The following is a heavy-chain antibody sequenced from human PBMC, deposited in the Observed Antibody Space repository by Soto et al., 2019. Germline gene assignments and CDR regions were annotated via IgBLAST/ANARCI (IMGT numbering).Heavy chain of an antibody. D-gene: IGHD1-7*01. V-gene: IGHV4-4*02. CDR3: ASRDPGTSVDY. Sequence: SETLSLTCAVSGGSFTSNNWWTWVRQPPGQGLEWIGEIYRTGSTNYNLSLKSRVTISLDKSENQFSLKVTSLTAADTAVYYCASRDPGTSVDYWGQGTLVTVSS. CDR1: GGSFTSNNW. CDR2: IYRTGST. J-gene: IGHJ4*02.